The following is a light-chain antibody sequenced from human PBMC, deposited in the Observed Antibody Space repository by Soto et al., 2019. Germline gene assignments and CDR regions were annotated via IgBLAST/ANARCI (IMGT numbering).Light chain of an antibody. V-gene: IGKV3-20*01. J-gene: IGKJ2*01. CDR3: QQYGSSPYT. Sequence: EIVLTQSPGTLSLSPGERATLSCRASQRVSSSYLDWYQHKAGQTPRLLIYAASSRASGIPDRFSGSGSGTDFTLTISRLEPEDGAVYYCQQYGSSPYTFGQGTKLEIK. CDR2: AAS. CDR1: QRVSSSY.